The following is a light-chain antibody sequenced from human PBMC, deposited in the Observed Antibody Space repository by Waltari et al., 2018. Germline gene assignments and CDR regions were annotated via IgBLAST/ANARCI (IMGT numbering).Light chain of an antibody. V-gene: IGKV3-20*01. CDR1: QSISNNY. J-gene: IGKJ1*01. CDR2: SAS. Sequence: EIVLTQSPGTLSLSPGERATLSCRASQSISNNYVGWYQQHPGQAPRLLIYSASRRATGIPDRFSSSGSGTDFTLTITRLEPEDFAVYYCQQYGGSPRTFGQGTRVDVK. CDR3: QQYGGSPRT.